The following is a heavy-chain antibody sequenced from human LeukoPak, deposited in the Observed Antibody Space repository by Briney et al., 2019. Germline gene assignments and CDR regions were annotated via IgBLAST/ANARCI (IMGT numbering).Heavy chain of an antibody. CDR3: AKLLYYYDSSQPY. Sequence: GASLRLSCAASGFNFSSYGMSWVRQAPGKGPEWVSAISGSGGSTYYADSVKGRFTISRDNSKNTLYLQMNSLRAEDTAVYYCAKLLYYYDSSQPYWGQGTLVTVSS. D-gene: IGHD3-22*01. J-gene: IGHJ4*02. CDR1: GFNFSSYG. CDR2: ISGSGGST. V-gene: IGHV3-23*01.